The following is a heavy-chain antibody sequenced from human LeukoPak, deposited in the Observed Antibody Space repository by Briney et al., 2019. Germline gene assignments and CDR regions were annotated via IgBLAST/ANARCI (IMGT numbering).Heavy chain of an antibody. CDR1: GYTLTGYY. CDR2: INPNSGGT. D-gene: IGHD3-10*01. Sequence: ASVKVSCKASGYTLTGYYMHWVRQAPGQGLEWMGWINPNSGGTNYAQKFQGRVTMTTDTSTSTAYMELRSLRSDDTAVYYCARGGITTNMDVWGKGTTITVSS. V-gene: IGHV1-2*02. J-gene: IGHJ6*03. CDR3: ARGGITTNMDV.